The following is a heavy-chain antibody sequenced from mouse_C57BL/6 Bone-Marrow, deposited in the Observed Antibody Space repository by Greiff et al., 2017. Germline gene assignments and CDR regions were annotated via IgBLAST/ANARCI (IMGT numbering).Heavy chain of an antibody. CDR1: GFTFTSYG. CDR2: IYPRSGNT. V-gene: IGHV1-81*01. CDR3: AGGLYLLSLRRGFDY. D-gene: IGHD2-2*01. Sequence: QVLLQQSGAELARPGASVKLSCKASGFTFTSYGISWVKQRPGQGLEWIGEIYPRSGNTYYNEKFKGKVTLTADKSSSTEYMELRSLTSVDSAVSFCAGGLYLLSLRRGFDYWGQGTTLTVSS. J-gene: IGHJ2*01.